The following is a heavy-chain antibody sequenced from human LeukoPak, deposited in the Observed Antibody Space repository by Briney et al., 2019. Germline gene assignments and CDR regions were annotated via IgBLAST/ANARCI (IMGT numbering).Heavy chain of an antibody. CDR2: INDSGST. CDR3: ARGKTQVTATLQKLHYFDY. J-gene: IGHJ4*02. D-gene: IGHD2-21*02. V-gene: IGHV4-34*01. CDR1: GASFSGYY. Sequence: SETLSLTCAVYGASFSGYYWSWIRQPPGKGLEWIGEINDSGSTNSNPSLKSRVTISEDTSKNEFSLQLTSVTAADTAVYYCARGKTQVTATLQKLHYFDYWGQGTLVTVSS.